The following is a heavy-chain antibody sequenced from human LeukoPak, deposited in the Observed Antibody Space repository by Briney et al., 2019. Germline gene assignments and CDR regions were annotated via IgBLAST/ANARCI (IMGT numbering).Heavy chain of an antibody. CDR2: IDWDDDK. V-gene: IGHV2-70*04. J-gene: IGHJ4*02. D-gene: IGHD4/OR15-4a*01. CDR3: ARDYGIGPLGY. Sequence: ESGPTLVNPTQTLTLTCTFSGFSLSTSGMRVSWIRQPPGKALEWLARIDWDDDKFYSTSLRTRLTISKDTSNNQVVLTMTNMDPVDTATYYCARDYGIGPLGYWGQGTLVTVSS. CDR1: GFSLSTSGMR.